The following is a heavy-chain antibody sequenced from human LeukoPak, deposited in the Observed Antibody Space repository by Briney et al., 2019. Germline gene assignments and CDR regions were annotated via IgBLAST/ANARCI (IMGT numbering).Heavy chain of an antibody. CDR2: IYSDGSTT. V-gene: IGHV3-74*01. J-gene: IGHJ4*02. D-gene: IGHD3-10*01. Sequence: PGWSLRLSCAASGFSFSNVWMHWVRQVPGKGLVWVSRIYSDGSTTTYADSVKGRFTISSDNAKNTLYLQMNSLRPEDTAVYYCARVKSGSSFDDWGQGTLVTVSS. CDR3: ARVKSGSSFDD. CDR1: GFSFSNVW.